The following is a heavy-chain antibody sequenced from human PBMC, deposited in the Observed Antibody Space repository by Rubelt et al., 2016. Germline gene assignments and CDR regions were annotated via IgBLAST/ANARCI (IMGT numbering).Heavy chain of an antibody. J-gene: IGHJ6*03. V-gene: IGHV3-53*01. CDR3: ARGYYYYYYMDV. CDR2: IYSGGST. Sequence: VRQAPGKGLEWVSVIYSGGSTYYADSVKGRFTISRDNSKNTLYLQMNSLRAEDTAVYYCARGYYYYYYMDVWGKGTTVTVSS.